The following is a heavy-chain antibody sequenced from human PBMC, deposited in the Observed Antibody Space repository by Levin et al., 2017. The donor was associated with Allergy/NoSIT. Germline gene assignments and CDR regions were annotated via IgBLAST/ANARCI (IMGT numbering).Heavy chain of an antibody. CDR1: GYTLTELS. CDR2: FDPEDGET. J-gene: IGHJ6*03. CDR3: ATGPIPYGSGSYYNPPYYYYYMDV. D-gene: IGHD3-10*01. Sequence: ASVKVSCKVSGYTLTELSMHWVRQAPGKGLEWMGGFDPEDGETIYAQKFQGRVTMTEDTSTDTAYMELSSLRSEDTAVYYCATGPIPYGSGSYYNPPYYYYYMDVWGKGTTVTVSS. V-gene: IGHV1-24*01.